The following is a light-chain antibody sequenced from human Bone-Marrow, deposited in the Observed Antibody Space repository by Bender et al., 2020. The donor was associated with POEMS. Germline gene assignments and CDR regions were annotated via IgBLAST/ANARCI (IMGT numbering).Light chain of an antibody. V-gene: IGLV2-23*01. CDR1: TSDLGSYNL. CDR2: EAT. J-gene: IGLJ1*01. Sequence: QSALTQPASVSGSPGQSITISCTGTTSDLGSYNLVSWYQHHPGKAPKLLIYEATKRPSGVSNRFSGSKFGNTASLTISGLQAEDEADYFCCSYAASITYVFGTVTKVTVL. CDR3: CSYAASITYV.